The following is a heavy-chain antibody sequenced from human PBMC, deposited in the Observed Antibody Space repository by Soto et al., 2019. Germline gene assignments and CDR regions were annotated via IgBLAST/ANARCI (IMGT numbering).Heavy chain of an antibody. CDR1: GFTCTDVY. V-gene: IGHV3-7*03. CDR3: AGWGGHDYNY. D-gene: IGHD4-4*01. CDR2: IRPDGSET. Sequence: EVQLVQSGGGLGQPGGSLRLSCVGSGFTCTDVYMTWVRQSPGKGRAWVANIRPDGSETNYVESVKGRFTTSRDNAKNSLFLQMNSRRADDTAVYYCAGWGGHDYNYWGQGILVTVSS. J-gene: IGHJ4*02.